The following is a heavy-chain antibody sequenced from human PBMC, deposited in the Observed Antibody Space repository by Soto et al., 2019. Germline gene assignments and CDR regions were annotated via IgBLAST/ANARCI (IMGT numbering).Heavy chain of an antibody. D-gene: IGHD2-15*01. CDR2: IPQDGVDG. CDR3: ATDNMILPAHDFFYGSDV. J-gene: IGHJ6*02. CDR1: GFTFSMYS. Sequence: GGSLRLSCEVSGFTFSMYSMSWVRQSPGKGLEWVAKIPQDGVDGHYADSVKGRFIISRDNDKNSLHLQLNNLRAEDTAVYYCATDNMILPAHDFFYGSDVWGRGATVTVSS. V-gene: IGHV3-7*03.